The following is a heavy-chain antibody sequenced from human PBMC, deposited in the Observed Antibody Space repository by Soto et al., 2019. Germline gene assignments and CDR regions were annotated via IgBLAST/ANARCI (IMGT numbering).Heavy chain of an antibody. CDR2: IRSKANSYAT. J-gene: IGHJ4*02. D-gene: IGHD3-22*01. Sequence: GGSLRLSCAASGFTFSGSAMHWVRQASGKGLEWVGRIRSKANSYATAYAASVKGRFTISRDDSKNTAYLQMNSLKTEDTAVYYCTRHQLHDSSGYYDYWGQGTLVTVSS. V-gene: IGHV3-73*01. CDR1: GFTFSGSA. CDR3: TRHQLHDSSGYYDY.